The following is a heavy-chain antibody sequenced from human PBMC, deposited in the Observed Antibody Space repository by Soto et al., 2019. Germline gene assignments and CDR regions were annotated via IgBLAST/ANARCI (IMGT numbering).Heavy chain of an antibody. D-gene: IGHD3-16*01. J-gene: IGHJ4*02. V-gene: IGHV3-7*01. CDR2: INQDGSER. Sequence: EVQLVESGGGLVQPGGSLRLPCAASGFTFSTYWMTWVRQPPGKGLEWVASINQDGSERYYVDSVRGLFTISRDNGKNPLYLHMTRLRAEDTAAYYGVCGGNFFVYWGQGTLVTVSP. CDR3: VCGGNFFVY. CDR1: GFTFSTYW.